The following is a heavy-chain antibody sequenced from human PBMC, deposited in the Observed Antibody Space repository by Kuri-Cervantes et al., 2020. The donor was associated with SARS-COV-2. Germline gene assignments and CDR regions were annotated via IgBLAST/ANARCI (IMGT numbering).Heavy chain of an antibody. J-gene: IGHJ4*02. CDR1: GYTLTELS. Sequence: ASVKVSCKVSGYTLTELSMHWVRQAPGKGLEWMGGFDPEDGETIYAQKFQGRVTMTRDTSTSTVYMEMNRLRSDDTAVYYCARLRQLEEGYWGQGTLVTVSS. CDR2: FDPEDGET. D-gene: IGHD1-1*01. CDR3: ARLRQLEEGY. V-gene: IGHV1-24*01.